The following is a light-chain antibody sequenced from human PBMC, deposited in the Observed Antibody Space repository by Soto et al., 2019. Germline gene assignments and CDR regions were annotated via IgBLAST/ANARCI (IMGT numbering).Light chain of an antibody. Sequence: EFVLTQSPGTLSLSPGERATLSCRASQTVRNNYLAWYQQKPGQAPRLLIYDASSRATGIPDRFSGGGSGTDFTLTISRLEPEDFVVYYCQQFSSFPLTLGLGTNVDIK. CDR3: QQFSSFPLT. V-gene: IGKV3-20*01. J-gene: IGKJ3*01. CDR1: QTVRNNY. CDR2: DAS.